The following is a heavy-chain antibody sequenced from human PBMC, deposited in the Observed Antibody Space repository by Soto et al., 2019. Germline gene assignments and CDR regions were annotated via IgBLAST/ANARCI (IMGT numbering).Heavy chain of an antibody. CDR3: TTQISTVTYHFDY. V-gene: IGHV3-15*07. Sequence: EVQLVESGGGLVKPGGSLRLSCAASGFTFSNAWMNWVRQSPGKGLEWVGRIKSKTDGGTTDYVVPVKGRFTISRDDSKNTLYLQMDSLNTEDTAVYYCTTQISTVTYHFDYWGQGTLVTVSS. D-gene: IGHD4-17*01. J-gene: IGHJ4*02. CDR1: GFTFSNAW. CDR2: IKSKTDGGTT.